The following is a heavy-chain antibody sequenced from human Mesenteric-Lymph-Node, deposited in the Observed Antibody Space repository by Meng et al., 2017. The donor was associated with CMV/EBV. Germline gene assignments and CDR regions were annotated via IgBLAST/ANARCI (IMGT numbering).Heavy chain of an antibody. D-gene: IGHD3-3*01. J-gene: IGHJ4*02. V-gene: IGHV3-21*03. Sequence: GESLKISCVASGFTFSSYTMNWVRQAPGKGLEWVASMTNSDSQIYYADSVKGRFTISRDNAKNSVYLQMNSLRAEDTAVYYCARNYDFWSGYQDYWGQGTLVTVSS. CDR1: GFTFSSYT. CDR2: MTNSDSQI. CDR3: ARNYDFWSGYQDY.